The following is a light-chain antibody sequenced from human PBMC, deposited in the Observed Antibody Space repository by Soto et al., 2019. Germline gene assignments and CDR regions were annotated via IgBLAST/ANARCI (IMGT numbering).Light chain of an antibody. V-gene: IGKV1-5*01. Sequence: DIQMTQSAATLSTSVGDRVTITCRASQSISSWLAWYQQKPGKAPKVLIYDASSLESGVPSRFSGSGSGTEFSPTISSLQPDDFATYYCQQYNHYWTFGQGTKVDIK. CDR1: QSISSW. CDR2: DAS. CDR3: QQYNHYWT. J-gene: IGKJ1*01.